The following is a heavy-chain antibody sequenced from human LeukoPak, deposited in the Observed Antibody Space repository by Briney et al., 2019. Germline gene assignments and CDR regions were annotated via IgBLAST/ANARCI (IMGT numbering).Heavy chain of an antibody. Sequence: ASVKVSCKASGYTFTGYYMHWVRQAPGQGLEWMGWINPNSGGTNYAQKFQGRVTMTRDTSISTAYMELRSLRSDDTAVYYCARDRGEYSSGWYADYWGQGTLVTVSS. CDR1: GYTFTGYY. CDR3: ARDRGEYSSGWYADY. J-gene: IGHJ4*02. V-gene: IGHV1-2*02. D-gene: IGHD6-19*01. CDR2: INPNSGGT.